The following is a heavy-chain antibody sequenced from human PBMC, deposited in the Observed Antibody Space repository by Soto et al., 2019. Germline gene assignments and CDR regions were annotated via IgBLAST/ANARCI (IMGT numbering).Heavy chain of an antibody. J-gene: IGHJ4*02. V-gene: IGHV3-9*01. CDR2: LSGNSDIV. Sequence: PGGSLRLSCVTSGFFFDNYAMHWVRQAPGKGPEWVSGLSGNSDIVAYADSVKGRFTISRDNSKNTLYLQMNSLRAEDTAVYYCAKIKGSRVLAFDYWGQGTLVTVSS. CDR1: GFFFDNYA. CDR3: AKIKGSRVLAFDY.